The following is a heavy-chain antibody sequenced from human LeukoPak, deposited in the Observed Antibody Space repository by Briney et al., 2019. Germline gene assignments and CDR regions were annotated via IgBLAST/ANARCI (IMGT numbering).Heavy chain of an antibody. V-gene: IGHV1-2*02. D-gene: IGHD5-18*01. CDR2: IDPNSGGT. J-gene: IGHJ2*01. CDR3: ARVTEHTAMVHWYFDL. CDR1: GYMFTGHY. Sequence: GASVKVSCKASGYMFTGHYMHWVRQAPGRGLEWMGWIDPNSGGTNYAQKFQGRVTMTRDTSISTAYMELSSLRSDDTAVYYCARVTEHTAMVHWYFDLWGRGTLVTV.